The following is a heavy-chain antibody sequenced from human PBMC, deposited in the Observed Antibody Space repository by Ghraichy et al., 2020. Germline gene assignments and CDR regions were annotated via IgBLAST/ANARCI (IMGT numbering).Heavy chain of an antibody. D-gene: IGHD1-14*01. V-gene: IGHV3-53*01. CDR2: IYSGGSM. CDR3: ATGKPIGATGVDY. Sequence: ETLSLTCEASGFTVSNNYVGWVRQAPGKGLEWLSVIYSGGSMYYADSVKGRFINSRDTSRNTVYLQMNSLTAEDTAIYYCATGKPIGATGVDYWGQGTLVTVSS. J-gene: IGHJ4*02. CDR1: GFTVSNNY.